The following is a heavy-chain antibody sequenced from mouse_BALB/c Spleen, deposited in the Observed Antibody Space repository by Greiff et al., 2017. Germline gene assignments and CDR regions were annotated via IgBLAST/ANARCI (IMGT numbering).Heavy chain of an antibody. CDR2: ISSGGGST. V-gene: IGHV5-12-1*01. D-gene: IGHD1-2*01. CDR3: ARRGCTTAHYYAMDY. J-gene: IGHJ4*01. CDR1: GFAFSSYD. Sequence: EVKLVESGGGLVKPGGSLKLSCAASGFAFSSYDMSWVRQTPEKRLEWVAYISSGGGSTYYPDTVKGRFTISRDNAKNTLYLQMSSLQSEDTAMYYSARRGCTTAHYYAMDYWGQGTSVTVSS.